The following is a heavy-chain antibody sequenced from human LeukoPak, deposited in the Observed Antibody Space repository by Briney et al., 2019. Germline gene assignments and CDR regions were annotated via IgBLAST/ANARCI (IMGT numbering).Heavy chain of an antibody. J-gene: IGHJ4*02. CDR1: GGPISSGDYY. V-gene: IGHV4-30-4*01. Sequence: SQTLSLTCTVSGGPISSGDYYWSWIRQPPGKGLEWIGYIYYSGSTYYNPSLKSRVTISVDTSKNQFSLKLSSVTAADTAVYYCARDRNDDRVLDYWGQGTLVTVSS. CDR2: IYYSGST. CDR3: ARDRNDDRVLDY. D-gene: IGHD1-1*01.